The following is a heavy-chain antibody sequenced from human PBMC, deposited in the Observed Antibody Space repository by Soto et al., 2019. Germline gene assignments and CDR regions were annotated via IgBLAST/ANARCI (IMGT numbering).Heavy chain of an antibody. J-gene: IGHJ4*02. CDR2: IDWDDDK. CDR3: ARIYDSSGYYSGYFDY. V-gene: IGHV2-70*01. CDR1: GFSLSTSGMC. Sequence: ESGPTLVNPTQTLTLTCTFSGFSLSTSGMCVSWIRQPPGKALEWLALIDWDDDKYYSTSLKTRLTISKDTSKNQVVLTMTNMDPVDTATYYCARIYDSSGYYSGYFDYWGQGTLVTVSS. D-gene: IGHD3-22*01.